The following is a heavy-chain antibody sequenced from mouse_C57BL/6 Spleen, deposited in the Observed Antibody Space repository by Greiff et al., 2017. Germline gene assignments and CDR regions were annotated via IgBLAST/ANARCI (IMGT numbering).Heavy chain of an antibody. V-gene: IGHV2-5*01. J-gene: IGHJ2*01. CDR1: GFSLTSYG. CDR3: AKNGDLPLYYFDY. Sequence: LQESGPGLVQPSQSLSITCTVSGFSLTSYGVHWVRQSPGTGLEWLGVIWRGGSTDYNAAFMSRLSITKDNSKSQVFFKMNSLQADDTAIYYCAKNGDLPLYYFDYWGQGTTLTVSS. CDR2: IWRGGST.